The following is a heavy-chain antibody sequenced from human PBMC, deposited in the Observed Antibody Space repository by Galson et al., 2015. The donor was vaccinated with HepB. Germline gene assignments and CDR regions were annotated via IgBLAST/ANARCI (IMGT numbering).Heavy chain of an antibody. D-gene: IGHD1-26*01. J-gene: IGHJ4*02. CDR2: ISSSSSYI. CDR3: ARFLVGATPLPPKY. Sequence: SLRLSCAASGFTFSSYSMNWVRQAPGKGLEWVSSISSSSSYIYYADSVKGRFTISRDNAKNSLYLQMNSLRAEDTAVYYCARFLVGATPLPPKYWGQGTLVTVSS. CDR1: GFTFSSYS. V-gene: IGHV3-21*01.